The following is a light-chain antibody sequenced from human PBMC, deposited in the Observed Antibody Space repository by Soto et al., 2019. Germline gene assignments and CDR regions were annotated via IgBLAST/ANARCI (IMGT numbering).Light chain of an antibody. J-gene: IGKJ1*01. CDR2: GAS. V-gene: IGKV3-15*01. CDR1: QSVSSQ. Sequence: EIVMTQSPATLSVSPGERAILSCRDSQSVSSQLAWYQQKPGQPPRLLIYGASARATNIPARFSGSGSGTEFTLTISSLQSEDFAVYYCQQYFNWPRTFGQGAKVEMK. CDR3: QQYFNWPRT.